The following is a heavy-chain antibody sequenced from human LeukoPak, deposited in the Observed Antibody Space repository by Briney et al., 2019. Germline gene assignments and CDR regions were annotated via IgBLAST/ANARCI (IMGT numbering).Heavy chain of an antibody. CDR1: GFTFSSYW. J-gene: IGHJ4*02. D-gene: IGHD2-2*01. CDR3: ARHCTSSSCSDY. CDR2: INNDGSST. Sequence: GGSLRLSCVVSGFTFSSYWTHWVRQAPGKGLVWVSRINNDGSSTSYADSAKGRFTISRDNAKNTLYLQMNSLRAEDSSVYFCARHCTSSSCSDYWGQGTLVTVSS. V-gene: IGHV3-74*01.